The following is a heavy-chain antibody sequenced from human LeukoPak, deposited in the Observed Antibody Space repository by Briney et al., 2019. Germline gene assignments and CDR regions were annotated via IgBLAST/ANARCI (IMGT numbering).Heavy chain of an antibody. Sequence: SETLSLTCTVSGGSISSSSYYWGWIRQPPGKGLEWIGSIYYSGSTYYNPSLKSRVTISVDTSKNQFSLKLSSVTAADTAVYYCARVMRGVALIIIPFGDYYYYMDVWGKGTTVTVSS. CDR3: ARVMRGVALIIIPFGDYYYYMDV. V-gene: IGHV4-39*07. J-gene: IGHJ6*03. D-gene: IGHD3-10*01. CDR2: IYYSGST. CDR1: GGSISSSSYY.